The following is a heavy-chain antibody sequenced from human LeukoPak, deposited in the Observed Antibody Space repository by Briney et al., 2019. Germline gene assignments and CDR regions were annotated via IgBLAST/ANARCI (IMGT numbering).Heavy chain of an antibody. D-gene: IGHD3-9*01. Sequence: SETLSLTCTVSGGSISSYYWSWIRQPPGKGLEWIGYIYYSGSTYYNPSLKSRVTISVDTSKNQFSLELSSVTAADTAVYYCARESVGDILTLSYYYYYYMDVWGKGTTVTISS. CDR1: GGSISSYY. V-gene: IGHV4-59*12. J-gene: IGHJ6*03. CDR2: IYYSGST. CDR3: ARESVGDILTLSYYYYYYMDV.